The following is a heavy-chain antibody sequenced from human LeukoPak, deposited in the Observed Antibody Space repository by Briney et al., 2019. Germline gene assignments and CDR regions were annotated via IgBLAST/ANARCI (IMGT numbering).Heavy chain of an antibody. CDR3: ARALGNTYYDFWSGYYPDAFDI. CDR1: GGSISSSNW. V-gene: IGHV4-4*02. J-gene: IGHJ3*02. Sequence: SETLSLTCAVSGGSISSSNWWSWVRQPPGKGLEWIGYIYYSGSTYYNPSLKSRVTISVDTSKNQFSLKLSSVTAADTAVYYCARALGNTYYDFWSGYYPDAFDIWGQGTMVTVSS. D-gene: IGHD3-3*01. CDR2: IYYSGST.